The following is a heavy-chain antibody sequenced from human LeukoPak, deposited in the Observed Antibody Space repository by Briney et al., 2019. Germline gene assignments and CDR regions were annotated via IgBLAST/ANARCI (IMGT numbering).Heavy chain of an antibody. CDR3: AKDPIFSGSYGVFDY. Sequence: GGSLRLSCAASGFTFSSCAMSWVRQAPGKGLEWVSTIIDSGNSIYYADSAEGRFTISRDNSKNTLYLRMSSLRAGDTAVYYCAKDPIFSGSYGVFDYWGLGTLVTVSS. V-gene: IGHV3-23*01. CDR1: GFTFSSCA. J-gene: IGHJ4*02. CDR2: IIDSGNSI. D-gene: IGHD1-26*01.